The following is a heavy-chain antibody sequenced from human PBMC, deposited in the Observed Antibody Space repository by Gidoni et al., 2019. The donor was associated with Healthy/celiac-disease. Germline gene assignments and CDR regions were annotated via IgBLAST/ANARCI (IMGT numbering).Heavy chain of an antibody. J-gene: IGHJ4*02. Sequence: EVQLLESGGGLVQPGGSLRLSCAASGLTFSSYAMSWVRQAPGKGLGWVSAISGSGGSTYYADSVKGRFTIYRDNSKNTLYLQMNSLRAEDTAVYYCAKGAIVVVIAIPTPFDYWGQGTLVTVSS. V-gene: IGHV3-23*01. CDR1: GLTFSSYA. CDR3: AKGAIVVVIAIPTPFDY. CDR2: ISGSGGST. D-gene: IGHD2-21*01.